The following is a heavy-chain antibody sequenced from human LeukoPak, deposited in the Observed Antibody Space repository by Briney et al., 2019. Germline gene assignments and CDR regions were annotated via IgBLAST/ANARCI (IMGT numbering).Heavy chain of an antibody. CDR2: IYSSGST. D-gene: IGHD4-17*01. Sequence: SEILSLTCTVSGGSISSYYWSWMRQPAGKGLEWIGRIYSSGSTKYNPSLKSRVTMSVDTSKNQFSLKLSSVTAADTAVYYCARDKAGDYGDLNWFDPWGQGTLVTVSS. CDR3: ARDKAGDYGDLNWFDP. CDR1: GGSISSYY. V-gene: IGHV4-4*07. J-gene: IGHJ5*02.